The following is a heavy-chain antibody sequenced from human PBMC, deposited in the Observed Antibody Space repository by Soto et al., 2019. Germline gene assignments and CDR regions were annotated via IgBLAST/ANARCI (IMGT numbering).Heavy chain of an antibody. CDR2: ISWDGGST. Sequence: EVKLVESGGVVVQPGGSLRLSCAASGFTFDDYTMHWVRQAPGKGLEWVSLISWDGGSTYYADSVKGRFTISRDNSKNSLYLQMNSLRTEDTALYYCAKDLGTIFGGGMDVWGQGTTVTVSS. CDR1: GFTFDDYT. V-gene: IGHV3-43*01. CDR3: AKDLGTIFGGGMDV. J-gene: IGHJ6*02. D-gene: IGHD3-3*01.